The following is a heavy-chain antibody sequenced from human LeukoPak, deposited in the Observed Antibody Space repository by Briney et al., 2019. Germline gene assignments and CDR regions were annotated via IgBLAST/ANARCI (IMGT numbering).Heavy chain of an antibody. V-gene: IGHV3-33*06. J-gene: IGHJ4*02. CDR3: AKATGTTKSPFHY. Sequence: GGSLRLSCAASGFTFSSYGMHWVRQAPGKGLEWVAVIWYDGSNKYYADSVKGRFTISRDNSKNTLYLQMNNLRAEDAAVYYCAKATGTTKSPFHYWGQGTLVTVSS. D-gene: IGHD1-1*01. CDR1: GFTFSSYG. CDR2: IWYDGSNK.